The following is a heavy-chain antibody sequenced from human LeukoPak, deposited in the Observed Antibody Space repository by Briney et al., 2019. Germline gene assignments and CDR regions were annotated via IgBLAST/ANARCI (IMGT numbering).Heavy chain of an antibody. J-gene: IGHJ3*02. D-gene: IGHD3-10*01. CDR3: ARAVGQSDPFDI. Sequence: ASVKVSCKASGYTFTGYYMHWVRQAPGQGLEWMGWINPNSGSTNYAQKFQGRVTMTRDTSISTAYMELSRLRSDDTAVYYCARAVGQSDPFDIWGQGTMVTVSS. CDR1: GYTFTGYY. V-gene: IGHV1-2*02. CDR2: INPNSGST.